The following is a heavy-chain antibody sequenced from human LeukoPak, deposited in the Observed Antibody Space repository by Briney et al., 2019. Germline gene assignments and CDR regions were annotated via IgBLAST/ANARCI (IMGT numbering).Heavy chain of an antibody. Sequence: PSETLSLTCAVSGYSISSGYYWGWIRQPPGKGLEWIGSIYHSGSTYYNPSLKSRVTISVDTSKNQFPLKLSSVTAADTAVYYCASSLIKGSGSYTFDYWGQGTLVTVSS. J-gene: IGHJ4*02. CDR3: ASSLIKGSGSYTFDY. D-gene: IGHD3-10*01. CDR1: GYSISSGYY. CDR2: IYHSGST. V-gene: IGHV4-38-2*01.